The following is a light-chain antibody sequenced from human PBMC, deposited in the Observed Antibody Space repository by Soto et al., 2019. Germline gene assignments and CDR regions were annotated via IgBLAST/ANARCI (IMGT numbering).Light chain of an antibody. J-gene: IGLJ2*01. Sequence: QAVVTQPPSASGTPGQRVTISCSGSSSNIGSNTVSWYQQLPGTAPKLLVYSNNQRHSGVPDRFSGSKSGTSASLAISGLQSEDEADYYCAAWDDSLMGVFGGGTKLTVL. V-gene: IGLV1-44*01. CDR3: AAWDDSLMGV. CDR1: SSNIGSNT. CDR2: SNN.